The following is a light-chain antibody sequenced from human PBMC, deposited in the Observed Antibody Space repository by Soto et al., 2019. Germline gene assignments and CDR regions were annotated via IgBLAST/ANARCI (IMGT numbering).Light chain of an antibody. J-gene: IGKJ4*01. CDR2: GES. V-gene: IGKV3-20*01. Sequence: EIVMTQSPGTLSLSPGERATLSYRASQSISSNFLAWYQHKPGQAPRLLIYGESSRATGIPDRFSGSASGTDFTLTISRLEPEDFAVYYCQQYGVSPTFGGGTKVDIK. CDR3: QQYGVSPT. CDR1: QSISSNF.